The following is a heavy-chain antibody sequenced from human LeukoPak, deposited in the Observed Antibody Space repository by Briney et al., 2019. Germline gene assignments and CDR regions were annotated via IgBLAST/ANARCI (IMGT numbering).Heavy chain of an antibody. D-gene: IGHD6-6*01. CDR2: ISSSSYI. Sequence: GGSLRLSCAASGFTFSSYSMNWVRQAPGKGLEWVSSISSSSYIYYADSVKGRFTISRDNAKNSLYLQMNSLRAEDTAMYYCASGLSLARHFDYWGQGALVTVSS. CDR3: ASGLSLARHFDY. CDR1: GFTFSSYS. V-gene: IGHV3-21*04. J-gene: IGHJ4*02.